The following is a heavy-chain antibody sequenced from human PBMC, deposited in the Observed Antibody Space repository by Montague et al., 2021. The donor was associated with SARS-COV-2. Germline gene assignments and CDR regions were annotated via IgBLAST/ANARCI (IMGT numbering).Heavy chain of an antibody. CDR1: GFPFSSYA. CDR2: ISYDGSNK. D-gene: IGHD1-26*01. Sequence: SRSLSLSASGFPFSSYAMHWVRRAPGKGLEWVAVISYDGSNKYYADSVKGRFTISRDNSKNTLYLQMNSLRAEDTAVYYCARDARRNSGSYSVYWGQGTLVTVSS. CDR3: ARDARRNSGSYSVY. V-gene: IGHV3-30-3*01. J-gene: IGHJ4*02.